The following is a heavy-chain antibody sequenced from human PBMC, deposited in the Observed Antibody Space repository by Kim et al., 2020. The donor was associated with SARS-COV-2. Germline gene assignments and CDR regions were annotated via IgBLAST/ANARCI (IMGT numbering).Heavy chain of an antibody. CDR3: VRHDYDALSGYLGWWF. J-gene: IGHJ5*01. D-gene: IGHD3-3*01. Sequence: SETLSLICSVSGASVTSSKNYWGWVRQAPGKGLEWIGSVHHSGMTSYSPSLKSRVTMSVDTSKNEFTLNLKFLTAADTATYYCVRHDYDALSGYLGWWF. V-gene: IGHV4-39*01. CDR1: GASVTSSKNY. CDR2: VHHSGMT.